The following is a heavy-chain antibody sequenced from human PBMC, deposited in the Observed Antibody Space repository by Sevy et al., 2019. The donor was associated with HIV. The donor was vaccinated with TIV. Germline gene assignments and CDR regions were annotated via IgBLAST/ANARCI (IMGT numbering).Heavy chain of an antibody. V-gene: IGHV3-48*02. J-gene: IGHJ4*02. D-gene: IGHD4-4*01. Sequence: GGSLRLSCAASGFTFSSYSMNWVRQAPGKGLEWVSYISNISKTIYYADTVRGRFTISRDNAKNSLYLQMNSLGDEDTAVYYCTILFHYSSQFDCWGQGTLVTISS. CDR1: GFTFSSYS. CDR2: ISNISKTI. CDR3: TILFHYSSQFDC.